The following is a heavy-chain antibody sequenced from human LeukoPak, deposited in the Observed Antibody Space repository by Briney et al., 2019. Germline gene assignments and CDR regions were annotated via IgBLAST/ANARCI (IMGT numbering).Heavy chain of an antibody. V-gene: IGHV3-23*01. Sequence: PGGSLRLSCAASGFTFSSYAMSWVRQAPGKGLEWVSAISGSGGSAYYADSVKGRFTISRDNSKNTLYLQMDSLRAEDTAVYYCAKHSYYGSEYYWGQGTLVTVSS. J-gene: IGHJ4*02. CDR1: GFTFSSYA. D-gene: IGHD3-10*01. CDR3: AKHSYYGSEYY. CDR2: ISGSGGSA.